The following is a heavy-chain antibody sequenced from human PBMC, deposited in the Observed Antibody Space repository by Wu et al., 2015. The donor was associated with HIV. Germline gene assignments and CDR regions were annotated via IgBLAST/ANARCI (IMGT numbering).Heavy chain of an antibody. CDR2: MNPKSGSA. D-gene: IGHD2-8*01. V-gene: IGHV1-2*02. Sequence: QVQLLQSGPEVRKPGASVKVSCKVSGYTFNIFNINWVRQISGLGLEWMGWMNPKSGSAAYSQKFQGRVSITRDTSISTGYMGLSRLRSGDTALYFCARSNGPFDYWGQGTLVTVSS. CDR3: ARSNGPFDY. CDR1: GYTFNIFN. J-gene: IGHJ4*02.